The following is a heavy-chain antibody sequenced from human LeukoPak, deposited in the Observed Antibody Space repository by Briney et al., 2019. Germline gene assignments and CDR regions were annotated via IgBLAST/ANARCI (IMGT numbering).Heavy chain of an antibody. CDR1: GFTFSSYA. Sequence: GGSLRLSCAASGFTFSSYAMSWVRQAPGKGLEWVGRIKSKTDGGTTDYAAPVKGRFTISRDDSKNTLYLQMNSLKTEDTAVYYCTTGPIQLWLQGYWGQGTLVTVSS. D-gene: IGHD5-18*01. CDR3: TTGPIQLWLQGY. J-gene: IGHJ4*02. CDR2: IKSKTDGGTT. V-gene: IGHV3-15*01.